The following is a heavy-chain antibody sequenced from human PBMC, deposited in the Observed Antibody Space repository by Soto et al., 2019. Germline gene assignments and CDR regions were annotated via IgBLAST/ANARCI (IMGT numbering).Heavy chain of an antibody. Sequence: ASVKGSCKASGYTFTSYGISWVRQAPGQGLEWMGWISAYNGNTNYAQKLQGRVTMTTDTSTSTAYMELRSLRSDDTAVYYCARDRENYDFWSGYFTGYYYYYGMDVWGQGTTVTVS. V-gene: IGHV1-18*01. CDR3: ARDRENYDFWSGYFTGYYYYYGMDV. J-gene: IGHJ6*02. CDR1: GYTFTSYG. D-gene: IGHD3-3*01. CDR2: ISAYNGNT.